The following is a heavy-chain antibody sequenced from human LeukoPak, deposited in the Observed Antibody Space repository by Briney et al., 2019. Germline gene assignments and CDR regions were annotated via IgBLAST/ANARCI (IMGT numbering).Heavy chain of an antibody. CDR3: ARWGEAYYDSSGYRFGPYYFDY. D-gene: IGHD3-22*01. CDR2: IYYSGST. V-gene: IGHV4-59*01. Sequence: SETLSLTCTVSGGSISSYYWSWIRQPPGKELEWIGYIYYSGSTNYNPSLKSRVTISVDTSKNQFSLKLSSVTAADTAVYYCARWGEAYYDSSGYRFGPYYFDYWGQGTLVTVSS. J-gene: IGHJ4*02. CDR1: GGSISSYY.